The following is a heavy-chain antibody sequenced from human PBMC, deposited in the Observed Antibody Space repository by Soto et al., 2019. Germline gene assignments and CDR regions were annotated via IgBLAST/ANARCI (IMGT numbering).Heavy chain of an antibody. CDR3: ARGDCSGGSCYSGLYY. CDR2: ISAYNGNT. CDR1: GYTLTSYG. V-gene: IGHV1-18*01. Sequence: ASVKVSCKASGYTLTSYGISWVRRAPGQGLEWMGWISAYNGNTNYAQKLQGRVTMTTDTSTSTAYMELRSLRSDDTAEYYCARGDCSGGSCYSGLYYWGQGTLVTVSS. D-gene: IGHD2-15*01. J-gene: IGHJ4*02.